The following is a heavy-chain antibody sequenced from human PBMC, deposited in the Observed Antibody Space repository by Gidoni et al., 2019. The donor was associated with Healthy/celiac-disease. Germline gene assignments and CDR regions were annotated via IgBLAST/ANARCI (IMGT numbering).Heavy chain of an antibody. D-gene: IGHD3-22*01. J-gene: IGHJ4*02. CDR1: GFTFSSYA. V-gene: IGHV3-30-3*01. CDR2: ISYDGSNT. Sequence: QVQLVESGGGVVQPGRSLRLSCAASGFTFSSYAMHWVRQAPGKGLEWVAVISYDGSNTYYADSVKGRFTISRDNSKNTLYLQMNSLRAEDTAVYYCARDTFHYDSSGYYWYWGQGTLVTVSS. CDR3: ARDTFHYDSSGYYWY.